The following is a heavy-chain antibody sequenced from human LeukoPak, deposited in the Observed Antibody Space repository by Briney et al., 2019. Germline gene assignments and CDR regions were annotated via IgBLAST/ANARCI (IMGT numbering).Heavy chain of an antibody. CDR2: ISGYNGDT. V-gene: IGHV1-18*01. Sequence: ASVKVSCKASGFIFTKYGISWVRQAPGQGLEWVGWISGYNGDTNYAQKLQGRVTMTTDTSTTTAYMELRSLRSDDTAFYYCARAHQDIKWIQLWTPPGYWGQGTLVTVSS. CDR1: GFIFTKYG. D-gene: IGHD5-18*01. CDR3: ARAHQDIKWIQLWTPPGY. J-gene: IGHJ4*02.